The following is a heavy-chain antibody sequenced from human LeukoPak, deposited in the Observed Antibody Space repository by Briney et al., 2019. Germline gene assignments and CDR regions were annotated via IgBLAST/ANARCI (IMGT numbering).Heavy chain of an antibody. V-gene: IGHV1-18*01. CDR3: AKDGGEEWLTNYYSYGMDV. CDR2: IKTYNGDT. D-gene: IGHD6-19*01. J-gene: IGHJ6*02. Sequence: GASVKVSCKASGYTFTTYGINWVRQAPGQGLEWMGWIKTYNGDTNSAQKFQDRIIMSTDKSTGTAYMEVRRLRSEDTAVYYCAKDGGEEWLTNYYSYGMDVWGQGTSVIVSS. CDR1: GYTFTTYG.